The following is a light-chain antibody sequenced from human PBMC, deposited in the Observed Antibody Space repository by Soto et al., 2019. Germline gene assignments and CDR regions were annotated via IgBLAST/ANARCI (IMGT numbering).Light chain of an antibody. CDR3: AACDDSLNGVL. CDR1: SSNIGSTS. J-gene: IGLJ2*01. V-gene: IGLV1-44*01. CDR2: GND. Sequence: QSVLTQPPSASGTPGQRVTISCSGSSSNIGSTSVYWYHQLPGTAPKLLIYGNDERPSGVPDRFSGSKSGTSASLAISGLQSEDEADYYCAACDDSLNGVLFGGGTKLTVL.